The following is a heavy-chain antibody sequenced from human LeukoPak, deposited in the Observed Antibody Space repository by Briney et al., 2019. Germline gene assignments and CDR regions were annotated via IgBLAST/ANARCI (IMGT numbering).Heavy chain of an antibody. CDR1: GYTFTSYG. J-gene: IGHJ5*02. CDR2: INPNSGGT. Sequence: ASVKVSCKASGYTFTSYGISWVRQAPGQGLEWMGWINPNSGGTNYAQKFQGRVTMTRDTSISTAYMELSRLRSDDTAVYYCARVRDWFDPWGQGTLVTVSS. CDR3: ARVRDWFDP. D-gene: IGHD4-17*01. V-gene: IGHV1-2*02.